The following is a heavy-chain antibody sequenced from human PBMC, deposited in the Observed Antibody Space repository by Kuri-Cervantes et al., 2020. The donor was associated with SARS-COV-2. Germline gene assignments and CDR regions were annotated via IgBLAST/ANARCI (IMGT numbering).Heavy chain of an antibody. CDR1: GGTFSSYA. D-gene: IGHD1-14*01. J-gene: IGHJ4*02. Sequence: SVKVSCKASGGTFSSYAVTWVRQVPGQGLEWMGRIIPLFGTTIYAEKFRGRVTLTADRSTNTAYMELSSLRSEDTAVYYCARAVGNFDFWGQGTLVTVSS. CDR2: IIPLFGTT. CDR3: ARAVGNFDF. V-gene: IGHV1-69*06.